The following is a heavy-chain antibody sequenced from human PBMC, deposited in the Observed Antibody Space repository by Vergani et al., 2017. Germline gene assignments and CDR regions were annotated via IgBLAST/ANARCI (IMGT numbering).Heavy chain of an antibody. J-gene: IGHJ4*02. V-gene: IGHV3-23*04. D-gene: IGHD3-22*01. Sequence: VHLVESGGGVVQPGRSLTLSCVASGFSFRGHGMHWVRQAPGKGLEWVSGISGSGVSAYYTDSVKGRFTISRDNSKNMLYLQMNSLRAEDTAVYYCARLSYDTTPYLQGGYDCWGQGTLVSVSS. CDR1: GFSFRGHG. CDR2: ISGSGVSA. CDR3: ARLSYDTTPYLQGGYDC.